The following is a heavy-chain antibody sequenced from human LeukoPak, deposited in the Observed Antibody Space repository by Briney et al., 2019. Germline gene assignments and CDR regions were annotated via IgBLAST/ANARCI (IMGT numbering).Heavy chain of an antibody. V-gene: IGHV3-64*01. J-gene: IGHJ1*01. CDR1: GFTLSSYS. CDR3: ARVDSGSACAS. D-gene: IGHD6-19*01. CDR2: ISKNGGST. Sequence: GGSLRLSCVASGFTLSSYSMHWVRQAPGKGLEFVSAISKNGGSTYYANSVKGRFTISRDISKNTLHLQMGSLRPEDMAVYYCARVDSGSACASWGQGILVTVSS.